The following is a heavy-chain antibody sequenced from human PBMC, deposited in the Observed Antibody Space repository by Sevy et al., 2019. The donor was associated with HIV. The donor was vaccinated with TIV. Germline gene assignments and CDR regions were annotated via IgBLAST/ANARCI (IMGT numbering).Heavy chain of an antibody. CDR3: ARRHGDY. Sequence: SETLSLTCTVSGGSISSYYWSWIRQPRGKGLEWIGYIYYSGSTNYNPSLKSRVTISVDTYKNQFSLNLSCVTAADTAVYYCARRHGDYWGQGTLVTVSS. CDR2: IYYSGST. V-gene: IGHV4-59*13. J-gene: IGHJ4*02. CDR1: GGSISSYY.